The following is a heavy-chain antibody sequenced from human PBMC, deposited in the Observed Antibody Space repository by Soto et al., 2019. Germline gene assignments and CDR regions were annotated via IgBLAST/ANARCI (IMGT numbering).Heavy chain of an antibody. CDR1: GGSFSGYY. V-gene: IGHV4-34*01. Sequence: ASETLSLTCAVYGGSFSGYYWSWIRQPPGKGLEWIGEINHSGSTNYNPSLKSRVTISVDTSKNQFSLKLSSVTAADTAVYYCARARVGKWFGSHPGYYYYYGMDVWGQGTTVTVSS. J-gene: IGHJ6*02. CDR3: ARARVGKWFGSHPGYYYYYGMDV. CDR2: INHSGST. D-gene: IGHD3-10*01.